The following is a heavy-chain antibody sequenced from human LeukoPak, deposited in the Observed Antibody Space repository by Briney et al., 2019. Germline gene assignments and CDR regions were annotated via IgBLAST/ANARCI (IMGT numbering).Heavy chain of an antibody. V-gene: IGHV1-18*01. CDR3: ASCYYYGSGSYWGYFDY. D-gene: IGHD3-10*01. Sequence: ASVKVSCKASGYTFTSYGISWVRQAPGQGLEWMGWISAYNGNTNYAQKFQGRVTITTDESTSTAYMELSSLRSEDTAVYYCASCYYYGSGSYWGYFDYWGQGTLVTVSS. J-gene: IGHJ4*02. CDR1: GYTFTSYG. CDR2: ISAYNGNT.